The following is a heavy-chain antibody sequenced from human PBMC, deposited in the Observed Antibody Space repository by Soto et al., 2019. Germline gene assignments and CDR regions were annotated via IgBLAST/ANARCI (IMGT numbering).Heavy chain of an antibody. J-gene: IGHJ3*02. D-gene: IGHD2-15*01. CDR2: ISGSGSNT. V-gene: IGHV3-23*01. CDR1: GFTFSSYA. CDR3: ATPYLLYAFDI. Sequence: EVHLLESGGNLAQPGGSLRLSCAASGFTFSSYAMSWVRQAPGKGLEWVSAISGSGSNTFYADSVKGRFTISRDNSKNTVYLQMNSLRAEDTAVYYCATPYLLYAFDIWGQGTMVTVSS.